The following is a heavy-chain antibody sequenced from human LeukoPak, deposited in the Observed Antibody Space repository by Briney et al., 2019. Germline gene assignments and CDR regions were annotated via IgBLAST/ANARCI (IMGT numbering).Heavy chain of an antibody. CDR2: ISGSGGST. J-gene: IGHJ4*02. V-gene: IGHV3-23*01. CDR1: GFKFRAFT. Sequence: GGSLRLSCVGSGFKFRAFTMHWVRQAPGRGLEWVSSISGSGGSTYYADSVKGRFTISRDNSKNTLYLQMNSLRAEDTAIYYCAKDQLKWVAVAGSLGYWGQGTLVTVSS. D-gene: IGHD6-19*01. CDR3: AKDQLKWVAVAGSLGY.